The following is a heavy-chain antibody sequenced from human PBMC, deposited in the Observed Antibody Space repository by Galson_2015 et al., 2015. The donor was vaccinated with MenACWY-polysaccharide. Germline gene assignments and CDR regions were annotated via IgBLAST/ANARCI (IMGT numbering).Heavy chain of an antibody. V-gene: IGHV4-4*07. J-gene: IGHJ4*02. CDR1: GDSMTDYF. D-gene: IGHD2-21*01. CDR2: IYVTGAT. Sequence: SETLSLTCTVSGDSMTDYFWNWIRQPAGKGLEWIGRIYVTGATDYNPSLKSRVTMSIDTSKNQFSLNMNSVTAADTAVYYCARDGLIRYCGGDCYPEYWGQGTLVTVSS. CDR3: ARDGLIRYCGGDCYPEY.